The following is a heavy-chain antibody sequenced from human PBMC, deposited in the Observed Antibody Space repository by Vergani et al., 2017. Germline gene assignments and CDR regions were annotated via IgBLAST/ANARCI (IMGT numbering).Heavy chain of an antibody. D-gene: IGHD6-13*01. Sequence: QVQLQESGPGLVKPSETLSLTCTVSGGSISSYYWSWIRPPPGKGLEWIGYIYYSGSTNYNTSLKSRVTISVDTSKNQFSLKLSSVTAADTAVYYCAGVSSGGQQLVPSYWYFDLWGRGTLVTVSS. CDR2: IYYSGST. CDR3: AGVSSGGQQLVPSYWYFDL. V-gene: IGHV4-59*01. CDR1: GGSISSYY. J-gene: IGHJ2*01.